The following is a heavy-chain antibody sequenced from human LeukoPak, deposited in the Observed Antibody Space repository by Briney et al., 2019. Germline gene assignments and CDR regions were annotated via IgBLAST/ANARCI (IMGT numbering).Heavy chain of an antibody. CDR2: IYPANSDT. J-gene: IGHJ4*02. V-gene: IGHV5-51*01. CDR3: ARDFSGEPPYFES. Sequence: GESLKISCKASGYSFTDYWNGWVRQLPGKGLEWMGIIYPANSDTRYSPSFQGQVTISADKSINTAYLLWSSLRASDTAMYYCARDFSGEPPYFESWRQGTLVTVSS. D-gene: IGHD1-14*01. CDR1: GYSFTDYW.